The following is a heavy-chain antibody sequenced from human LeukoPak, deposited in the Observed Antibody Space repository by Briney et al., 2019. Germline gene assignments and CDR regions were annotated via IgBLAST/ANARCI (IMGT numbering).Heavy chain of an antibody. D-gene: IGHD3-10*02. CDR2: ISASGDST. J-gene: IGHJ6*04. CDR3: AELGITMIGGV. Sequence: GGSLRLSCVGSGFTFNTYGMTWVRQTPGKGLEWVSTISASGDSTHHADSVKGRFAISRDNSRNTLYLQMDSLRAEDTAVYYCAELGITMIGGVWGKGTTVTISS. V-gene: IGHV3-23*01. CDR1: GFTFNTYG.